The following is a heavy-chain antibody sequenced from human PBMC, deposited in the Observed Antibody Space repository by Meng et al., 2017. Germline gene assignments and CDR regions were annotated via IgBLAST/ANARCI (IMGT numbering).Heavy chain of an antibody. J-gene: IGHJ6*02. CDR3: ARDFAYCGGDCYRTPYYYYYGMDV. D-gene: IGHD2-21*02. CDR2: ISSSGSTI. V-gene: IGHV3-11*04. CDR1: GFTFSDYY. Sequence: GESLKISCAASGFTFSDYYMNWVRQAPGKGLEWVSYISSSGSTIYYADSVKGRFTISRDNAKNSLYLQMNSLRAEDTAVYYCARDFAYCGGDCYRTPYYYYYGMDVWGQGTTVTVSS.